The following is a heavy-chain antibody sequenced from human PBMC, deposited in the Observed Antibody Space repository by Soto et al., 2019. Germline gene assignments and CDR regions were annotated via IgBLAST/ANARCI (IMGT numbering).Heavy chain of an antibody. CDR3: ARDLTVAAAGTDYYYGMDV. J-gene: IGHJ6*02. Sequence: SVEVSCKASGGTFSSYAISWVRQAPGQGLEWMGGIIPIFGTANYAQKFQGRVTITADKSTSTAYMELSSLRSEDTAVYYCARDLTVAAAGTDYYYGMDVWGQGTTVTVSS. CDR2: IIPIFGTA. V-gene: IGHV1-69*06. D-gene: IGHD6-13*01. CDR1: GGTFSSYA.